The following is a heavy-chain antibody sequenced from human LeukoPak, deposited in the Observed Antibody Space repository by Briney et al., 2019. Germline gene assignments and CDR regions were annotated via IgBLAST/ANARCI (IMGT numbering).Heavy chain of an antibody. CDR3: ARDRGYSYDIDY. D-gene: IGHD5-18*01. Sequence: ASVKVSCKASGYTFTSYAMNWVRQAPGQGLEWMGWINPNSGGTNYAQKFQGRVTMTRDTSISTAYMELSRLRSDDTAVYYCARDRGYSYDIDYWGQGTLVTVSS. J-gene: IGHJ4*02. CDR2: INPNSGGT. CDR1: GYTFTSYA. V-gene: IGHV1-2*02.